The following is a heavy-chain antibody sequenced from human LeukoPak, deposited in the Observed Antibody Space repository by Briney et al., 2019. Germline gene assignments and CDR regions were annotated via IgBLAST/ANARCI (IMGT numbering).Heavy chain of an antibody. CDR3: AKRLGYNFDY. Sequence: PGGSLRLSCAASGFTFSNYAMSWVRQAPGKGLEWVSATSGSGNTTSYADSVKGRFTISRDNSKNTPYLQVNSLRAENTAIYYCAKRLGYNFDYWGQGTLVTVSS. CDR1: GFTFSNYA. D-gene: IGHD5-18*01. V-gene: IGHV3-23*01. CDR2: TSGSGNTT. J-gene: IGHJ4*02.